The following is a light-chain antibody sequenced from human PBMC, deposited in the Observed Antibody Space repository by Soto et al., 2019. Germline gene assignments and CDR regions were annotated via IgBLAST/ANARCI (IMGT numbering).Light chain of an antibody. CDR3: GAWDITLTAGV. V-gene: IGLV1-51*01. J-gene: IGLJ2*01. CDR1: NSNIGTTS. CDR2: DDY. Sequence: QAVVTQPPSVSAAPGQRVTISCSGSNSNIGTTSVSWYQQFPGSAPRLLIYDDYKRPSGIPDRFSASKSGASATLGITGLQTGDEADYFCGAWDITLTAGVFGGGTKLTVL.